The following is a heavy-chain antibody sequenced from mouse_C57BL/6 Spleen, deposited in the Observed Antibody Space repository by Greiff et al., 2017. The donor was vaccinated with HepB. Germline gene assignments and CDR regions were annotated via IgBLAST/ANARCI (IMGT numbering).Heavy chain of an antibody. D-gene: IGHD2-2*01. CDR3: ARIWLRREYFDY. Sequence: VQLKESGPGLVKPSQSLSLTCSVTGYSITSGYYWNWIRQFPGNKLEWMGYISYDGSNNYNPSLKNRISITRDTSKNQFFLKLNSVTTEDTATYYCARIWLRREYFDYWGQGTTLTVSS. CDR2: ISYDGSN. J-gene: IGHJ2*01. CDR1: GYSITSGYY. V-gene: IGHV3-6*01.